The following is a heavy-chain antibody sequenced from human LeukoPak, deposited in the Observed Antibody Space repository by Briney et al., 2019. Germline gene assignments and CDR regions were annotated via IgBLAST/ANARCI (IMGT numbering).Heavy chain of an antibody. CDR2: INSDGSST. V-gene: IGHV3-74*01. CDR1: GFTCSIYW. CDR3: ARDRGSWSDYYDDGMDV. D-gene: IGHD1-26*01. J-gene: IGHJ6*02. Sequence: PGGSLRLSCAAYGFTCSIYWMHWDRQAPGKGLVWVSRINSDGSSTSYADSVKGRFTISRDNAKNTLYLQMNSLRAEDTAVYYCARDRGSWSDYYDDGMDVWGQGTTVTVSS.